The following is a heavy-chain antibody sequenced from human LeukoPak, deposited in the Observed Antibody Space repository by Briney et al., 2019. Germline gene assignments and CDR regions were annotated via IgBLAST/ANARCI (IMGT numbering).Heavy chain of an antibody. J-gene: IGHJ4*02. CDR3: GSWSWLQPDVDY. Sequence: GSLRLSCVASGFTFSSRDWMTWVRQAPGKGLEWVANIKQDGSEKYYVDSVKGRFTISRDNAKNSLYLQMNSLRAEDTAVYYCGSWSWLQPDVDYWGQGTMVTVPS. CDR2: IKQDGSEK. D-gene: IGHD5-24*01. V-gene: IGHV3-7*01. CDR1: GFTFSSRDW.